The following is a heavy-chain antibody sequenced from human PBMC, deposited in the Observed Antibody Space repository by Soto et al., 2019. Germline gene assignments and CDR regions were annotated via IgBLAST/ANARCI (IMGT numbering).Heavy chain of an antibody. Sequence: ASVKVSCKASGYTFSSYAISWVRQAPGQGLEWMGWIITYNGNTNYAQKLQGRVTMTTDTSTTTAYMDLRSLRSDDTAVYYCARDAAIGMNDYWGQGTLVTVSS. V-gene: IGHV1-18*01. CDR3: ARDAAIGMNDY. D-gene: IGHD1-20*01. CDR1: GYTFSSYA. CDR2: IITYNGNT. J-gene: IGHJ4*02.